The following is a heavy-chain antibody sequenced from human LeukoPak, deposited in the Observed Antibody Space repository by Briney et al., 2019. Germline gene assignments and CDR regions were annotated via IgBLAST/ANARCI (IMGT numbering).Heavy chain of an antibody. J-gene: IGHJ4*02. CDR3: ARPFGNGWFLRDY. Sequence: GGSLRLSCAASGFTISGFYMTWVRQAPGKGLEWVANIKEDGSEKYYVDSVRVRFTISRDNAKNSLYLQMNNLRAEDTAVYYCARPFGNGWFLRDYWGRGTLVTVSS. D-gene: IGHD6-19*01. V-gene: IGHV3-7*01. CDR2: IKEDGSEK. CDR1: GFTISGFY.